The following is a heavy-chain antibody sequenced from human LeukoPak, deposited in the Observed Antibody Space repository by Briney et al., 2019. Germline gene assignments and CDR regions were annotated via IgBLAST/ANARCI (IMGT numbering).Heavy chain of an antibody. Sequence: GRSLRPSCAAPGFTFSSYGMNWVRQAPGKGLEWVAAISYDGSNDFYADSVKGRFTISRDNSKNTLYLQMNSLRAEDTALYYCAKGQGLYAPLRYDGMDVWGQGTTVTVSS. CDR3: AKGQGLYAPLRYDGMDV. J-gene: IGHJ6*02. V-gene: IGHV3-30*18. CDR1: GFTFSSYG. D-gene: IGHD2-2*01. CDR2: ISYDGSND.